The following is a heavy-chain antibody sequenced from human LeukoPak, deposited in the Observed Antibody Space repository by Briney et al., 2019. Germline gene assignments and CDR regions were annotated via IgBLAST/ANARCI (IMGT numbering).Heavy chain of an antibody. CDR2: IKQDGSKK. D-gene: IGHD2-8*02. V-gene: IGHV3-7*01. Sequence: GGSLRLSCAASGFTFSSYWMSWVRQAPGKGLEWVANIKQDGSKKYYVDSVKGRFTISRDNAKNSLFLQMNNLRAEDTAVYYCARDRRYFDTGGLGGPDYWGQGTLITVTS. CDR3: ARDRRYFDTGGLGGPDY. J-gene: IGHJ4*02. CDR1: GFTFSSYW.